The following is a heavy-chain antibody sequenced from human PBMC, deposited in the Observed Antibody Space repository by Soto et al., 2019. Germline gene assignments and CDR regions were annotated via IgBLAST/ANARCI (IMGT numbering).Heavy chain of an antibody. D-gene: IGHD2-2*01. CDR3: ARGDIVVVPAAKPLSNGMDV. V-gene: IGHV1-69*13. CDR2: IIPIFGTA. Sequence: ASVKVSCKASGGTFSSYAISWVRQAPGQGLEWMGGIIPIFGTANYAQKFQGRVTITADESTSTAYMELSSLRSEDTAVYYCARGDIVVVPAAKPLSNGMDVWGQGTTVTVSS. J-gene: IGHJ6*02. CDR1: GGTFSSYA.